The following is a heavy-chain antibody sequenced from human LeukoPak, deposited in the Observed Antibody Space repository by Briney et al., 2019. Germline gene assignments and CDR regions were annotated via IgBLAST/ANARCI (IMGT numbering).Heavy chain of an antibody. D-gene: IGHD3-22*01. CDR1: GFTFSDYY. J-gene: IGHJ3*02. CDR2: ISSGSTI. V-gene: IGHV3-11*01. Sequence: GGSLRLSCATSGFTFSDYYMSWIRQAPGKGLEWVSYISSGSTIYYADSVKGRFTISRDNAKNSLYLQMNSLRAEDTAVYYCARALQPYYYDSLDAFDIWGQGTMVTVSS. CDR3: ARALQPYYYDSLDAFDI.